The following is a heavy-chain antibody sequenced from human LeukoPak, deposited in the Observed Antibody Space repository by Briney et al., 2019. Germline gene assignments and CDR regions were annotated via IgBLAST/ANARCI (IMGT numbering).Heavy chain of an antibody. J-gene: IGHJ4*02. CDR2: ISAYNGNT. CDR1: GYTFTSYG. Sequence: ASVKVSCKASGYTFTSYGISWVRQAPGQGLEWMGWISAYNGNTNYAQKLQGRVTMTRNTSISTAYMELSSLRSEDTAVYYCAREIYSSSRYSSGWQPLDYWGQGTLVTVSS. V-gene: IGHV1-18*01. D-gene: IGHD6-19*01. CDR3: AREIYSSSRYSSGWQPLDY.